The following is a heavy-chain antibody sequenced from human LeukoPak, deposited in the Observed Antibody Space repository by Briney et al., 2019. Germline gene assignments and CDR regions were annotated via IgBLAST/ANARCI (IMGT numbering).Heavy chain of an antibody. J-gene: IGHJ4*02. CDR1: GFALSSSGVG. V-gene: IGHV2-5*02. CDR2: IYWDDDK. CDR3: AHRRGTYYFQY. Sequence: SRPTLVKPTQTLTLTCTFSGFALSSSGVGVVWIRHPPGKALEWLALIYWDDDKRYSPSLKSRPTITKDTSKNQVVLTMTNMDPVDTATYYCAHRRGTYYFQYWGQGTLVTVSS. D-gene: IGHD1-26*01.